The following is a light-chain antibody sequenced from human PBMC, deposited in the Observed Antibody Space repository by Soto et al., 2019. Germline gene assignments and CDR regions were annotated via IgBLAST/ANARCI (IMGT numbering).Light chain of an antibody. CDR2: TES. CDR1: QSTSTW. Sequence: DIQMTQSPSTLSASVGDRVTITCRARQSTSTWLAWYQHKPGKATNLLIYTESSLESGVPSRFSGSGSGTEFTLTISSLQPDDVATYYCQQYGRYGTFGEGPKVEIK. J-gene: IGKJ1*01. CDR3: QQYGRYGT. V-gene: IGKV1-5*03.